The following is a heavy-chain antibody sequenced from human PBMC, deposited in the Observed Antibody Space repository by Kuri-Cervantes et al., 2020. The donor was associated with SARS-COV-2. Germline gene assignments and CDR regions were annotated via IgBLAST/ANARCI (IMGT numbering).Heavy chain of an antibody. V-gene: IGHV3-7*01. CDR1: GFTFSSYW. CDR3: ARVRGVVPAAMADY. J-gene: IGHJ4*02. CDR2: IKQDGSEK. Sequence: GESLKISCAASGFTFSSYWMSWVRQAPGKGLEWVANIKQDGSEKYYVDSVKGQFTISRDNAKNSLYLQMNSLRAEDTAVYYCARVRGVVPAAMADYWGQGTLVTVSS. D-gene: IGHD2-2*01.